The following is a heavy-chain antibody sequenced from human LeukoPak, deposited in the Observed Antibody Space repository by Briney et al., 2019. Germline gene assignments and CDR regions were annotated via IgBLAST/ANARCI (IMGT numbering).Heavy chain of an antibody. J-gene: IGHJ5*02. CDR2: INHSGST. D-gene: IGHD2-15*01. CDR3: ARVVVAATDWFDP. V-gene: IGHV4-34*01. Sequence: PSETLSLTCAVYGGSFSGYYWSWIRQPPGKGLEWIGEINHSGSTNYNPSLKSRVTISLVTSKNQFSLKLSSVTAADTAVYYCARVVVAATDWFDPWGLGTLVTVSS. CDR1: GGSFSGYY.